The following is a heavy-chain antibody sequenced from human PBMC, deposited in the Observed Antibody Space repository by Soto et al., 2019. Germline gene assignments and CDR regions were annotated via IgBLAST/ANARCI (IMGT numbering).Heavy chain of an antibody. CDR3: AKGLHYDFWSGYSHHFDS. CDR2: TSGSGSAT. J-gene: IGHJ4*02. Sequence: GGSLRLSCVASGFTFSTYGMTWVRQSAGKGLECVSATSGSGSATYYADSVKGRFTISRDNLDNILYLEMNSLRAEDTAIYYCAKGLHYDFWSGYSHHFDSWGQGTQVTVSS. D-gene: IGHD3-3*01. V-gene: IGHV3-23*01. CDR1: GFTFSTYG.